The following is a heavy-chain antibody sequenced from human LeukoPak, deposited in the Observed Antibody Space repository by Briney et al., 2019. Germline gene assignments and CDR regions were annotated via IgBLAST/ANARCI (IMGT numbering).Heavy chain of an antibody. CDR2: INPNSGGT. CDR1: GYTFTGYY. V-gene: IGHV1-2*06. J-gene: IGHJ4*02. Sequence: GASVKVSCKASGYTFTGYYMHLVGQAPGQGLEWMGRINPNSGGTNYAQKFQGRVTMTRDTSISTAYMELSRLRSDDTAVYYCAEVGMATINYWGQGTLVTVSS. D-gene: IGHD5-24*01. CDR3: AEVGMATINY.